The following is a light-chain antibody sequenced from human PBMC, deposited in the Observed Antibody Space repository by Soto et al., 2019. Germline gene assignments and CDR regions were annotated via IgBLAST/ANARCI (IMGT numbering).Light chain of an antibody. J-gene: IGKJ2*01. V-gene: IGKV1-16*01. Sequence: DIQMTQSPSSLSASVGDRVTITCRASQGINFYLDWYQQKPGKAPKSLIYAATNVESGVPSRFSGSGSGTHFTLTINDLEPEDFATYFCQQYYTCPYTFGQGTKLEI. CDR2: AAT. CDR3: QQYYTCPYT. CDR1: QGINFY.